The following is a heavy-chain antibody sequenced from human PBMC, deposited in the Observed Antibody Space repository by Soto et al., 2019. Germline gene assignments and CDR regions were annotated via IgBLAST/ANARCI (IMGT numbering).Heavy chain of an antibody. D-gene: IGHD3-16*02. CDR1: GDSVSNNSAA. CDR3: ARGQYYDYVWGSYRWSPDAFDI. CDR2: TYYRSKWYN. Sequence: SQTLSLTCAISGDSVSNNSAAWNWIRQSPSRGLEWLGRTYYRSKWYNDYAVSVKSRITINPDTSKNQFSLQLNSVTPEDTAVYYCARGQYYDYVWGSYRWSPDAFDIWGQGTMVTVSS. J-gene: IGHJ3*02. V-gene: IGHV6-1*01.